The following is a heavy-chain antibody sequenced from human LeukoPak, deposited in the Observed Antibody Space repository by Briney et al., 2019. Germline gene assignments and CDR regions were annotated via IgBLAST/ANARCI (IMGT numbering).Heavy chain of an antibody. CDR2: IYSGGST. V-gene: IGHV3-66*01. J-gene: IGHJ3*02. CDR3: ARGGSEIIVVVPAAMSSDAFDI. CDR1: GFTVSSNY. D-gene: IGHD2-2*01. Sequence: GGSLRLSCAASGFTVSSNYMSWVRQAPGKGLEWVSVIYSGGSTYYADSVKGRFTISRDNSKNTLYLQMNSLRAEDTAVYHRARGGSEIIVVVPAAMSSDAFDIWGQGTMVTVSS.